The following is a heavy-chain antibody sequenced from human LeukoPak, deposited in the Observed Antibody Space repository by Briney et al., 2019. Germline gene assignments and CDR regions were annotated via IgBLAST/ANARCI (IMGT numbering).Heavy chain of an antibody. V-gene: IGHV3-30-3*01. J-gene: IGHJ4*02. CDR1: GFTFSSYA. CDR2: LSHDGGNK. Sequence: PGGSLSLSCAASGFTFSSYAMHWVRQAPGRGLEWVSALSHDGGNKYFADSVKGRFTISRDNSKNTLYLQMNSLRPEDTAVYYCARGTVVTPGFDYWGQGALVTVSS. D-gene: IGHD4-23*01. CDR3: ARGTVVTPGFDY.